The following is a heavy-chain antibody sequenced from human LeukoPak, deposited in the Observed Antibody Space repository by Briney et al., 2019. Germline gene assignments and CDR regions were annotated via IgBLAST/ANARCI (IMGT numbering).Heavy chain of an antibody. V-gene: IGHV3-30*18. CDR2: ISSDGRDK. Sequence: GRSLRLSCAASGFTFSTFAMHWVRQAPGKGLEWVTVISSDGRDKHYVDSVKGRFTISRGNSKNTLYLQMNSLRAEDTAVYYCAKDLKKIADYYFDCWGQGTLVTVSS. CDR3: AKDLKKIADYYFDC. D-gene: IGHD4/OR15-4a*01. J-gene: IGHJ4*02. CDR1: GFTFSTFA.